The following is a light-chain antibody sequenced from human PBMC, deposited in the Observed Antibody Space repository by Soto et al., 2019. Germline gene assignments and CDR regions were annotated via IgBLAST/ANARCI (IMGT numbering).Light chain of an antibody. V-gene: IGLV1-51*01. CDR1: SSNIGNNY. J-gene: IGLJ2*01. CDR2: DNN. CDR3: GTWDSSLSAGV. Sequence: QSVLTQPPSGSAAPGQKGTISCSGSSSNIGNNYVSWYQQLPGTAPKLLIYDNNKRPSGIPDRFSGSKSGTSATLGITGLQTGDEADYYCGTWDSSLSAGVFGGGTKVTVL.